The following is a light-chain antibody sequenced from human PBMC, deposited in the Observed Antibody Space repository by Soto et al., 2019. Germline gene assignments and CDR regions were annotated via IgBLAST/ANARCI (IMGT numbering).Light chain of an antibody. CDR2: GAS. Sequence: EIVMTQSPATLSVSPGERATLSCRASQSVSSNLAWYQQKPGQAPRLLIYGASTRATGIPARFSGSGSGTEFTLTISRLQSEDFAVYYWQQYNNWPRTFGQGTKVEI. CDR3: QQYNNWPRT. J-gene: IGKJ1*01. CDR1: QSVSSN. V-gene: IGKV3-15*01.